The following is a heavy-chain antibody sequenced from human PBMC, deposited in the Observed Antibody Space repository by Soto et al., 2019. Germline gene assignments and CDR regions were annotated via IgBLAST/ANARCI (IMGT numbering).Heavy chain of an antibody. D-gene: IGHD6-13*01. Sequence: GVSLRLSYAASGFTFSDYYISWIRQAPGKGLEWVSYISSSGSTIYYADSVKGRFTISRDNAKNSLYLQMNSLRAEDTAVYYCARDSKGQSWGYYYYYMDVRGKGTTVTVPS. CDR1: GFTFSDYY. CDR3: ARDSKGQSWGYYYYYMDV. J-gene: IGHJ6*03. CDR2: ISSSGSTI. V-gene: IGHV3-11*01.